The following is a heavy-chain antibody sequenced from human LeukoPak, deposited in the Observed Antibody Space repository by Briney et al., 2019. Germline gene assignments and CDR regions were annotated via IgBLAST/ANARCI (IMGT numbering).Heavy chain of an antibody. CDR3: ARGYYDSSGYYSRFDY. CDR2: IIPIFGTA. Sequence: SVKVSCKASGGTFSSYPISWVRQAPGQGLEWMGGIIPIFGTANYAQKFQGRVTITADESTSTAYMELSSLRSEDTAVYYCARGYYDSSGYYSRFDYWGQGTLVTVSS. D-gene: IGHD3-22*01. J-gene: IGHJ4*02. CDR1: GGTFSSYP. V-gene: IGHV1-69*01.